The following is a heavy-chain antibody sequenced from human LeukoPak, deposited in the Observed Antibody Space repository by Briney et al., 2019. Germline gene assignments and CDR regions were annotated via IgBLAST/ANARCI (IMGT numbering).Heavy chain of an antibody. D-gene: IGHD6-13*01. CDR3: GSWYRLYSYYFDY. Sequence: GRSLRLSCAASGFTFSSYGMHWVRQAPGKGLEWVSVIYSGGSTYYADSVKGRFTISRDNSKNTLYLQMNSLRAEDTAVYYCGSWYRLYSYYFDYWGQGTLVTVSS. CDR2: IYSGGST. J-gene: IGHJ4*02. V-gene: IGHV3-NL1*01. CDR1: GFTFSSYG.